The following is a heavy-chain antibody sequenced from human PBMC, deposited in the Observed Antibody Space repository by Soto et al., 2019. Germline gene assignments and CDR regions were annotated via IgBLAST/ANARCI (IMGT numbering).Heavy chain of an antibody. Sequence: QVQLVESGGGVVQPERSLRLSCTASGLTFSSYGIHWVRQAPGKGLEWVAVIWHDGRQKYYADSVRGRFTISRDNLKNTADLQMNSLMADDTAVYYCEGRDDPFHIWGQGTMVTVSS. CDR1: GLTFSSYG. V-gene: IGHV3-33*01. CDR2: IWHDGRQK. J-gene: IGHJ3*02. CDR3: EGRDDPFHI.